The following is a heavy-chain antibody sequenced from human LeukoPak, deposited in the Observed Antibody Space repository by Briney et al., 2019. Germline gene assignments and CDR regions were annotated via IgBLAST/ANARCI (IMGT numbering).Heavy chain of an antibody. CDR2: IKQDGSEK. CDR1: GFSFTAYT. J-gene: IGHJ4*02. Sequence: GGSLRLSCATSGFSFTAYTIHWVRPAPGKGLEWVANIKQDGSEKYYVDSVKGRFTISRDNAKNSLYLQMNSLRAEDTAVYYCARGGFYYDSRGYYFFLDYWGQGTLVTVSS. CDR3: ARGGFYYDSRGYYFFLDY. V-gene: IGHV3-7*01. D-gene: IGHD3-22*01.